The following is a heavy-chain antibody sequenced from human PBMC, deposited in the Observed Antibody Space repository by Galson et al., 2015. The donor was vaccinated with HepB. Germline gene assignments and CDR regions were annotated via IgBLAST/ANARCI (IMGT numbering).Heavy chain of an antibody. J-gene: IGHJ4*02. D-gene: IGHD3-22*01. CDR3: ARGNYYDSSGYSGYYFDY. Sequence: WVSAIGTAGDTYYPGSVKGRFTISRENAKNSLYLQMNSLRAGDTAVYYCARGNYYDSSGYSGYYFDYWGQGTLVTVSS. V-gene: IGHV3-13*01. CDR2: IGTAGDT.